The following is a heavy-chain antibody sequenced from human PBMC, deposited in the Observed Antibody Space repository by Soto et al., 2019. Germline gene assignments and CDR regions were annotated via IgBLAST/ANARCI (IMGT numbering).Heavy chain of an antibody. CDR2: ISYDGSNK. V-gene: IGHV3-30*18. Sequence: GGSLRLSCAASGFTFSSYGMHWVRQAPGKGLEWVAVISYDGSNKYYADSVKGRFTISRDNSKNTLYLQMNSLRAEDTAVYYWAKGSAYGGVRGYNVMDVGAKGP. J-gene: IGHJ6*04. CDR3: AKGSAYGGVRGYNVMDV. CDR1: GFTFSSYG. D-gene: IGHD3-16*01.